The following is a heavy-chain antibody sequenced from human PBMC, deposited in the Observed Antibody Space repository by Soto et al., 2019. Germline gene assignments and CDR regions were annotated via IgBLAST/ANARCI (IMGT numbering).Heavy chain of an antibody. Sequence: SETLSLTCTVSGGSISSGGYYWSWIRQHPGKGLEWIGYIYYSGSTYYNPSLKSRVTISVDTSKNQFSLKLSSVTAADTAVYYCARGYCSGGSCYSTPANWGQGTLVTVS. CDR3: ARGYCSGGSCYSTPAN. V-gene: IGHV4-31*03. CDR2: IYYSGST. D-gene: IGHD2-15*01. J-gene: IGHJ4*02. CDR1: GGSISSGGYY.